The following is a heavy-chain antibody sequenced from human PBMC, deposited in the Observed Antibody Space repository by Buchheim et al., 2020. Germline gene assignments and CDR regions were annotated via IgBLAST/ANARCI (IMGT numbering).Heavy chain of an antibody. Sequence: QVQLVESGGGVVQPGRSLRLSCAASGFTFSSYGMHWVRQAPGKGLEWVAVISYDGSNKYYADSVKGRFTISRDNSQNTQYLQMNSLRAEDTAVYYCAKDSSSYYYGSGSHWGQGTL. CDR3: AKDSSSYYYGSGSH. D-gene: IGHD3-10*01. CDR2: ISYDGSNK. CDR1: GFTFSSYG. J-gene: IGHJ4*02. V-gene: IGHV3-30*18.